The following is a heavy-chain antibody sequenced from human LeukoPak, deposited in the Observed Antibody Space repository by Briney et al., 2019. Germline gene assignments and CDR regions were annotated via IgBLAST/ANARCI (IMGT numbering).Heavy chain of an antibody. CDR2: IIPIFGTA. CDR3: ARADTSYYHYMDV. D-gene: IGHD3-3*01. CDR1: RGTFSSYV. V-gene: IGHV1-69*05. Sequence: VASVKVSCKASRGTFSSYVISWVRQAPGQGLEWMGGIIPIFGTANYAQKFQGRVTITTHESTSTAYMALSSLRSEDTAAYYCARADTSYYHYMDVWGKGTTVTVSS. J-gene: IGHJ6*03.